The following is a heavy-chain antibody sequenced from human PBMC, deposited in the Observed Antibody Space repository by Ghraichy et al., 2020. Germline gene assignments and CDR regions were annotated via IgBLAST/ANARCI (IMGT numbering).Heavy chain of an antibody. CDR2: IKPDGSAE. Sequence: GGSLRLSCAASGFTFSNYWMDWVRQAPGKGLEWVANIKPDGSAEYYVDSVKGRFTISRDNAKNSLYLQMNSLRAEDTAVYYCARDQNWSGDYWGQGTLVTVSS. V-gene: IGHV3-7*01. CDR1: GFTFSNYW. J-gene: IGHJ4*02. CDR3: ARDQNWSGDY. D-gene: IGHD1-1*01.